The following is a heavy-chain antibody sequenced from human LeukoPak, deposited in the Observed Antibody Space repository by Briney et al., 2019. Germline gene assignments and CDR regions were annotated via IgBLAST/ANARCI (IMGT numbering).Heavy chain of an antibody. CDR3: ARRATNWGSFDY. J-gene: IGHJ4*02. D-gene: IGHD7-27*01. CDR2: IYYSGST. Sequence: TSETLSLTCTVSGGSISSSSYYWGWIRQPPGKGLEWIGSIYYSGSTYYGPSLKSRATISVDTSKNHFSLKLSSVTDADTAVYYCARRATNWGSFDYWGQGNPVTVSS. V-gene: IGHV4-39*02. CDR1: GGSISSSSYY.